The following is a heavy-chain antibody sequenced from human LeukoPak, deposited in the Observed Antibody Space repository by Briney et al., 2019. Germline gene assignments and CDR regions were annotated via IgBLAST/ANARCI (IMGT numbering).Heavy chain of an antibody. CDR3: AKASYSSGWYTR. D-gene: IGHD6-19*01. Sequence: GGSLRLSCAASGFTFSSYGMHWVRQAPGKGLEWVAFIRYDASNKYYADSVKGRFTISRDNSKNTLYLQMNSLRAEDTALYYCAKASYSSGWYTRWGQGTLVTVSS. J-gene: IGHJ4*02. V-gene: IGHV3-30*02. CDR1: GFTFSSYG. CDR2: IRYDASNK.